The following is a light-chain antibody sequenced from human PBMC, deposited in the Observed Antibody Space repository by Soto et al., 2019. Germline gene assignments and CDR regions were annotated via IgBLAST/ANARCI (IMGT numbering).Light chain of an antibody. V-gene: IGLV3-10*01. CDR1: VLPEKY. J-gene: IGLJ3*02. Sequence: SYELTQPPSVSVSPGQTARITCSGDVLPEKYAYWYQQKSGQAPVLVIYEDNKRASGIPERFSGSGSGTMATLTISGAQVEDEADYYCYSTDSSGNHRQVFGGGTKLTVL. CDR2: EDN. CDR3: YSTDSSGNHRQV.